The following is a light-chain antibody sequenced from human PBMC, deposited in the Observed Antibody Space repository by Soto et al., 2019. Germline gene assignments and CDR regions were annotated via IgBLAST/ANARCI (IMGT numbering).Light chain of an antibody. CDR2: RSD. Sequence: QSVLTQPPSASGTPGQRVTISCSGSSSNIGSNHVYWYQQFPGMAPKLLMYRSDQRPTGVPDRFSCSKSGTSASLAISGLRSDDEADYYCSARDDILSGVVFGGGTKLTVL. CDR3: SARDDILSGVV. CDR1: SSNIGSNH. J-gene: IGLJ2*01. V-gene: IGLV1-47*01.